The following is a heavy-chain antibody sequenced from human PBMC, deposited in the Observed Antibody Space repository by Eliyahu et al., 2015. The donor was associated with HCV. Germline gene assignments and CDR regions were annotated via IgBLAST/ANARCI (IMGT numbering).Heavy chain of an antibody. V-gene: IGHV4-39*01. Sequence: QLQLQESGPGLVKPSETLSLTCTVSGGSISSSSYYWGWIRQPPGKGLEWIGSIYYSGSTYYNPSLKSRVTISVDTSKNQFSLKLSSVTAADTAVYYCARCWYYDSSGYYDYWGQGTLVTVSS. CDR1: GGSISSSSYY. D-gene: IGHD3-22*01. J-gene: IGHJ4*02. CDR2: IYYSGST. CDR3: ARCWYYDSSGYYDY.